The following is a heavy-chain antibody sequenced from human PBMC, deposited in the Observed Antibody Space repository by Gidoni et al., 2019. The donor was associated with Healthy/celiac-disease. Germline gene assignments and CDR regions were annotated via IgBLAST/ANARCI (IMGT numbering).Heavy chain of an antibody. CDR1: GFTFSSYA. CDR2: ISGSGGTT. J-gene: IGHJ3*02. V-gene: IGHV3-23*01. CDR3: AKEARVATLGAFDI. D-gene: IGHD1-26*01. Sequence: EVQLLESGGGWVQPGGSLRLTCAASGFTFSSYAMSWVRQAPGKGLEWVSAISGSGGTTYYADSVRGRLTISRDNSKNTLYLQMNSLRAEDTAVYYCAKEARVATLGAFDIWGQGTMVTVSS.